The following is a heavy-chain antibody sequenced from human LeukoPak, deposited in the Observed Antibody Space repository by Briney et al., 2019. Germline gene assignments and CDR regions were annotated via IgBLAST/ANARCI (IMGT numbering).Heavy chain of an antibody. D-gene: IGHD3-22*01. V-gene: IGHV3-9*01. J-gene: IGHJ3*02. CDR2: ISWNSGSI. Sequence: GGSLRLSCAASGFTFSSYGMHWVRQAPGKGLEWVSGISWNSGSIGYADSVKGRFTISRDNAKNSLYLQMNSLRAEDTALYYCAKGYSGDSSGYYYFPFDIWGQGTMVTVSS. CDR1: GFTFSSYG. CDR3: AKGYSGDSSGYYYFPFDI.